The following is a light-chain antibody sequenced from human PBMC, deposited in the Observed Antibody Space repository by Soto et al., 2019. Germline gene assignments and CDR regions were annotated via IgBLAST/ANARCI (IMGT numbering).Light chain of an antibody. CDR2: GAS. CDR3: HQYNNSPLT. CDR1: QSVRDK. V-gene: IGKV3-15*01. Sequence: EIVMTQSPATLSVSPGDRATLSCRASQSVRDKLAWYQQKPGQAPGLLIYGASNRDTGIPTRFSGSGSDTEFPLTISSLQSEDVANYYCHQYNNSPLTFGPGTKVDIK. J-gene: IGKJ3*01.